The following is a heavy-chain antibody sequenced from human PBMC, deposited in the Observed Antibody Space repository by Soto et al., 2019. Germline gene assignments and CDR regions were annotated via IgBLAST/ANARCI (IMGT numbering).Heavy chain of an antibody. J-gene: IGHJ4*02. Sequence: ASVKVSCKASGYTFTSYGISWVGQGRGQGLEWMGWISAYNGNTNYAQKLQGRVTMTTDTSTSTAYMELRSLRSDDTAVYYCARDTRYGGWSYFEYWGQGTLVSVSS. V-gene: IGHV1-18*04. CDR2: ISAYNGNT. D-gene: IGHD4-17*01. CDR3: ARDTRYGGWSYFEY. CDR1: GYTFTSYG.